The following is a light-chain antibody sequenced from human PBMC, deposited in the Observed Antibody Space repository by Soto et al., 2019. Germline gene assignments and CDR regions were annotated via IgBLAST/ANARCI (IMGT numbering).Light chain of an antibody. V-gene: IGKV3-20*01. J-gene: IGKJ2*01. Sequence: ENVLTQSPGTLSLSPGERATLSCRASQSVDSNYLAWYQQKPGQAPRLLIYGTSSRATGIPDRFSGSGSVTEFTLTIDRLEPEDFAVYYCQQYGSSLYTFGQGTKLEIK. CDR3: QQYGSSLYT. CDR1: QSVDSNY. CDR2: GTS.